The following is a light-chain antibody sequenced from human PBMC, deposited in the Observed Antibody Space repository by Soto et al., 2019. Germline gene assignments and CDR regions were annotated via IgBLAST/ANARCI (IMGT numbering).Light chain of an antibody. CDR2: GAS. Sequence: EVVMTQSPATLSVSPGERATLSCRASQSVNANLAWYQQKPGQAPRLLIHGASNRATGIPARFSGSGFGTEFILTISSLQFEDVSLYYCQQYNTWLWTFGQGPKVEI. CDR1: QSVNAN. J-gene: IGKJ1*01. CDR3: QQYNTWLWT. V-gene: IGKV3-15*01.